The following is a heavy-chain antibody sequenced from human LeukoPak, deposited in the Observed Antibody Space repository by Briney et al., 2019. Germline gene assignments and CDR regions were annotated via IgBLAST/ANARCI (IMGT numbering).Heavy chain of an antibody. CDR1: GGTFSSYA. J-gene: IGHJ4*02. Sequence: ASVKVSCKASGGTFSSYAISWVRQATGQGLEWMGWMNPNSGNTGYAQKFQGRVTMTRNTSISTAYMELSSLRSEDTAVYYCARDLYQLLLDYWGQGTLVTVSS. CDR2: MNPNSGNT. V-gene: IGHV1-8*02. CDR3: ARDLYQLLLDY. D-gene: IGHD2-2*01.